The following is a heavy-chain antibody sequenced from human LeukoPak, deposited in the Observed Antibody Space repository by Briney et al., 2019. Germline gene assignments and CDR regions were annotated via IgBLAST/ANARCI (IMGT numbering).Heavy chain of an antibody. Sequence: SETLSLTCAVSGYSISSGYYWGWIRQPPGKGLEWIGYIYYSGSTNYNPSLKSRVTISVDTSKNQFSLKLSSVTAADTAVYYCARVAVGATANFDYWGQGTLVTVSS. V-gene: IGHV4-61*01. CDR1: GYSISSGYY. CDR2: IYYSGST. D-gene: IGHD1-26*01. CDR3: ARVAVGATANFDY. J-gene: IGHJ4*02.